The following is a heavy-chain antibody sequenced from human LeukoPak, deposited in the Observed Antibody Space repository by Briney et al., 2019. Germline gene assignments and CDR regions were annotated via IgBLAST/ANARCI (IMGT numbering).Heavy chain of an antibody. V-gene: IGHV5-51*01. Sequence: GESLKISCQGSGYSFTKYWIGWVRQMPGKGLEWMGIIYPGDSNIRYSPPFQGQVTISADKSISTAYLQWSSLKASDTAMYYCARRAGNSGYFSDAFDIWAQGTMVTVSS. CDR3: ARRAGNSGYFSDAFDI. CDR1: GYSFTKYW. J-gene: IGHJ3*02. CDR2: IYPGDSNI. D-gene: IGHD3-22*01.